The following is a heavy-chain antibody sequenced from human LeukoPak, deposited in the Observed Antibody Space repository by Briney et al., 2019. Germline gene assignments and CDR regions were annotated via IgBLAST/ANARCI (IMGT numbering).Heavy chain of an antibody. V-gene: IGHV1-18*01. Sequence: GASVKVSCKASGYTFMNYGISWVRQAPGQGLEWMGWVSGYNGNTNYGQKFQGRVTMTTDTSTSTAYMELRSLRSDDTAMYYCARDGYGTQGYWGQGTLVTVSS. CDR3: ARDGYGTQGY. CDR1: GYTFMNYG. D-gene: IGHD1-1*01. CDR2: VSGYNGNT. J-gene: IGHJ4*02.